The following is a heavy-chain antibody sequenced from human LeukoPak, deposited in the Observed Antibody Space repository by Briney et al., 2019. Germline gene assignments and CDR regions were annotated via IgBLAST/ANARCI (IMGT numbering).Heavy chain of an antibody. CDR2: IYYTGNT. V-gene: IGHV4-59*01. J-gene: IGHJ5*02. D-gene: IGHD2-15*01. Sequence: SETLSLTCPVSGDSISSYYWSWIRQAPGKGLEWIGYIYYTGNTNYSPSLKSRVTISLDTSKNQFSLKLSSVTAADTAVYYCAREIGFKGWFDPWGQGTLVTVSS. CDR1: GDSISSYY. CDR3: AREIGFKGWFDP.